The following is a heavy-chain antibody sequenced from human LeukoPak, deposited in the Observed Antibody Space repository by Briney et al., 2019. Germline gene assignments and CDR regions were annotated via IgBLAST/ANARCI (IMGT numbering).Heavy chain of an antibody. Sequence: SETLSLTCTVSGASVSSYYWSWIRQPPGKGLEWIGYIYYSGSTNYNPSLKSRVTISVDTSKNQFSLKLSSVTAADTAVYYCARVSSSWYTPYFQHWGQGTLVTVSS. CDR1: GASVSSYY. J-gene: IGHJ1*01. D-gene: IGHD6-13*01. CDR2: IYYSGST. CDR3: ARVSSSWYTPYFQH. V-gene: IGHV4-59*02.